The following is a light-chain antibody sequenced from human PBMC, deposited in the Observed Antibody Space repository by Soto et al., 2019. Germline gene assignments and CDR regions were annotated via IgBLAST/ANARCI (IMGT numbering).Light chain of an antibody. CDR3: QQYDSSPRT. CDR2: GAS. Sequence: EIVMTQSPATLSVSPGGRATLSCRASQSISSSYLAWYQQKPGQAPRLLIYGASSRATGIPDRFSGSGSGTDFTLTINRLEPEDFAVYYCQQYDSSPRTCGQGTKVDIK. CDR1: QSISSSY. V-gene: IGKV3-20*01. J-gene: IGKJ1*01.